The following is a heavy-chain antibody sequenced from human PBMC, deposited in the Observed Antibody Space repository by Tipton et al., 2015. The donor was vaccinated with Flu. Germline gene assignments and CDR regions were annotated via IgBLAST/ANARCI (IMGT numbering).Heavy chain of an antibody. D-gene: IGHD3-22*01. CDR3: ARMDYYDSSGYSARDY. Sequence: TLSLTCTVSGGSISSYYWSWIRQPPGKGLEWIGYIYYSGSTNYNPSLKSRVTISVDTSKNQFSLKLSSVTAADTAVYYCARMDYYDSSGYSARDYWGQGTLVTVSS. CDR2: IYYSGST. V-gene: IGHV4-59*01. CDR1: GGSISSYY. J-gene: IGHJ4*02.